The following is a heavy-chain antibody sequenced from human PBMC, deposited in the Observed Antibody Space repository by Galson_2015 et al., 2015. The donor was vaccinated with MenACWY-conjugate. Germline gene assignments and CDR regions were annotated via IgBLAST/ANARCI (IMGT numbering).Heavy chain of an antibody. J-gene: IGHJ3*02. Sequence: PALVKPTQTLTLTCTFSGFSLSTYEMCIYWVRQPPGKALEWLARIDWRDNKYYTTSLKTGLTISKDTSTNQVVLTMTNVDPVDTATYYCARMHIVLDATDAFDIWGQGTMVTVSS. D-gene: IGHD3-22*01. CDR1: GFSLSTYEMC. V-gene: IGHV2-70*11. CDR2: IDWRDNK. CDR3: ARMHIVLDATDAFDI.